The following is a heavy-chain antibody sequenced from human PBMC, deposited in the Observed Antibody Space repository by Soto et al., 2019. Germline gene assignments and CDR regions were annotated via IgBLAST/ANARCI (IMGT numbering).Heavy chain of an antibody. V-gene: IGHV4-39*02. CDR3: ARLVVAARVANA. D-gene: IGHD6-6*01. Sequence: PLQMIPVRYSVAWGSSRHNGYCWSRIRQPPGKGLEWVGGIFSTGTTHYRPSLKDRVTLSVDTSKNSSSLNLTSVTAADTAVYFCARLVVAARVANACGQGIPVTV. CDR1: WGSSRHNGYC. CDR2: IFSTGTT. J-gene: IGHJ5*02.